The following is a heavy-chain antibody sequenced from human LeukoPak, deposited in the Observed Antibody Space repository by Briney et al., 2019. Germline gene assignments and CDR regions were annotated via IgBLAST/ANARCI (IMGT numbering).Heavy chain of an antibody. Sequence: GGSLRLSCAASGFTFNIYSMIWVRQASGKGVEWVSSISSSSTYIYYADSVKGRFTISRDNAKNSLNLQMNSLRAEDTAVYYCARGVEPLAANTLAYWGQGTLVTVSS. V-gene: IGHV3-21*01. CDR3: ARGVEPLAANTLAY. D-gene: IGHD1-14*01. CDR1: GFTFNIYS. J-gene: IGHJ4*02. CDR2: ISSSSTYI.